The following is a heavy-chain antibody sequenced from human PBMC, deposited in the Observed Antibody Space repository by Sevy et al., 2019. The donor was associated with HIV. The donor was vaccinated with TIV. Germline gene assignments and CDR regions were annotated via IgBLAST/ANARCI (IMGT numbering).Heavy chain of an antibody. Sequence: SETLSLTCTVSGGSISSYYWSWIRQPPGKGLEWIGYIYYSGSTNYNPSLKSLVTISVDTSKNQFSLKLSSVTAADTAVYYCARDRDYDSSGYDYRDYGMDVWGHGTTVTVSS. CDR3: ARDRDYDSSGYDYRDYGMDV. D-gene: IGHD3-22*01. J-gene: IGHJ6*02. CDR2: IYYSGST. CDR1: GGSISSYY. V-gene: IGHV4-59*01.